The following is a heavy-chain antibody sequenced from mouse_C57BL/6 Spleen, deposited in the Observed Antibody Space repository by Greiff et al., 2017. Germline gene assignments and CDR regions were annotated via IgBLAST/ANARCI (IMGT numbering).Heavy chain of an antibody. Sequence: QVQLKESGPELVKPGASVKISCKASGYAFSSSWMNWVKQRPGKGLEWIGRIYPGDGDTNYNGKFKGKATLTADKSSSTAYMQLSSLTSADSAVYFCARYPGMDYWGQGTSVTVSS. CDR3: ARYPGMDY. V-gene: IGHV1-82*01. J-gene: IGHJ4*01. CDR2: IYPGDGDT. CDR1: GYAFSSSW.